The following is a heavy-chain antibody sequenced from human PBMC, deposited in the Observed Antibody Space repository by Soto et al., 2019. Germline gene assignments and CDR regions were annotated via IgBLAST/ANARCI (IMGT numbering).Heavy chain of an antibody. CDR3: ARVYYDSSGSFLYYGMDV. V-gene: IGHV5-51*01. D-gene: IGHD3-22*01. CDR2: IYPGDSDT. CDR1: GYSFTSYW. J-gene: IGHJ6*02. Sequence: GESLKISCKGSGYSFTSYWIGWVRQMPGKGLEWMGIIYPGDSDTRYSPSFQGQVTISADKSISTAYLQWSSLKAPDTAMYYCARVYYDSSGSFLYYGMDVWGQGTTVTVSS.